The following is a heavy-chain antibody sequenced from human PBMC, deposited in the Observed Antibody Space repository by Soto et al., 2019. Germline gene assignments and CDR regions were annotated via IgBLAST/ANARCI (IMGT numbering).Heavy chain of an antibody. J-gene: IGHJ6*02. CDR2: ISAYNGNT. CDR3: ARGPVVVVLPSYYYYYYGMDV. D-gene: IGHD3-22*01. Sequence: ASVKVSCKASGYTFTSYGISWVRQAPGQGLEWMGWISAYNGNTNYAQKLQGRVTMTTDTSTSTAYMELRSLRSDDTAVYYCARGPVVVVLPSYYYYYYGMDVWRQVTTVPVSS. CDR1: GYTFTSYG. V-gene: IGHV1-18*04.